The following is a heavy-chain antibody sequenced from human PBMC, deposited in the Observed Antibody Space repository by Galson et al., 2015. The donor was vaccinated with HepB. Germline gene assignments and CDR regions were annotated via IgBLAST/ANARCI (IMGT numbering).Heavy chain of an antibody. D-gene: IGHD3-10*01. CDR1: GLTFSSYA. J-gene: IGHJ4*02. V-gene: IGHV3-30*04. CDR2: ISYDGSNK. CDR3: ARTMRAGQPYFDY. Sequence: SLRLSCAASGLTFSSYAMHWVRQAPGKGLEWVALISYDGSNKYYADSVKGRFTISRDNSKNTLYLQMNSLRAEDTAVYYCARTMRAGQPYFDYWGQGTLVTVPS.